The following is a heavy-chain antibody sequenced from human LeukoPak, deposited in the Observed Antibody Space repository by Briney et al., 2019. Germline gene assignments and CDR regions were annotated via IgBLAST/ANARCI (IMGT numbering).Heavy chain of an antibody. CDR1: GYSISSDCY. D-gene: IGHD3-22*01. Sequence: SETLSLTCIGSGYSISSDCYWAWIRQPPRQGLEWIGGSYQSSNTHYYPSLKSRVTLSVDTSKTHYSLRLSSETHSDTAIDYCARAPRDSNGYYMRNVDSWGQGTLVIVSS. J-gene: IGHJ1*01. V-gene: IGHV4-38-2*02. CDR3: ARAPRDSNGYYMRNVDS. CDR2: SYQSSNT.